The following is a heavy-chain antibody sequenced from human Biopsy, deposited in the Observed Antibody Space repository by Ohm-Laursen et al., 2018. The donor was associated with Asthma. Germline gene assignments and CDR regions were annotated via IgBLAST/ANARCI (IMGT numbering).Heavy chain of an antibody. V-gene: IGHV4-30-2*06. CDR1: GDSIDSGDYS. CDR3: ARGWNCGGDCYSLDS. J-gene: IGHJ4*02. Sequence: TLSLTCAVSGDSIDSGDYSWTWIRQSPGLGLEWIGYIYRNGNTYYNPPLKNRVTISIDRSKNQFSLRLRSVTAADTAVYYCARGWNCGGDCYSLDSWGQGTLVTVSS. CDR2: IYRNGNT. D-gene: IGHD2-21*02.